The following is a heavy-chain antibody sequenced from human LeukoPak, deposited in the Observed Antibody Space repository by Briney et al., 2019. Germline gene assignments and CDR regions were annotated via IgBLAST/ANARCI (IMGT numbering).Heavy chain of an antibody. CDR1: GFTLSDYY. V-gene: IGHV3-11*01. CDR2: ISSSGSTI. J-gene: IGHJ3*02. Sequence: GGSLRLSCPASGFTLSDYYMSWIRQAPGKGLEWVSYISSSGSTIYYADSVKGRFTISRDNAKNSLYLQMNSLRAEDTAVYYCARAGYCSSTSCIAIGGDAFDIWGQGTMVTVSS. D-gene: IGHD2-2*01. CDR3: ARAGYCSSTSCIAIGGDAFDI.